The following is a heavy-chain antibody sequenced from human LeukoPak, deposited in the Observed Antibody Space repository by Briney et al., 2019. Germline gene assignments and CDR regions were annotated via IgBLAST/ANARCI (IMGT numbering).Heavy chain of an antibody. CDR3: AREPTSGREPTSGRPLDY. J-gene: IGHJ4*02. D-gene: IGHD5-12*01. Sequence: SETLSLTCTVSGGTISGYFWSWIRQPAGKGLEWIGRIYSSGSNNYNPSLKSRVTMSLDTSKNRLSLNLSSVTAADTVVYYCAREPTSGREPTSGRPLDYWGQGTLVTVSS. V-gene: IGHV4-4*07. CDR2: IYSSGSN. CDR1: GGTISGYF.